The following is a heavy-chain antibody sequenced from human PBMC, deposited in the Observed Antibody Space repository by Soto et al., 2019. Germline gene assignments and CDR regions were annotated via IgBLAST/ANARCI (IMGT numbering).Heavy chain of an antibody. CDR1: GFTFGRYA. Sequence: GGSLRLSCAASGFTFGRYAMSWVRQAPGKGLEWVSSLSGSGSSTYYADSVKGRFTIDRDNAKDMLQLQMHSLGAEDTAVSYCAKEARIIDDGFRHGGNDAFDIWGQGTKVTVSS. V-gene: IGHV3-23*01. CDR3: AKEARIIDDGFRHGGNDAFDI. D-gene: IGHD4-17*01. CDR2: LSGSGSST. J-gene: IGHJ3*02.